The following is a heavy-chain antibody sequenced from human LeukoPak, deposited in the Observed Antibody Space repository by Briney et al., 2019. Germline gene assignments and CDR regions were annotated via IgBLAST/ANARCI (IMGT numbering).Heavy chain of an antibody. CDR2: IYPGDSDT. CDR3: TRHTPACSSGWSPRYFDY. CDR1: KYSFTTYW. J-gene: IGHJ4*02. Sequence: MTGESLKISCKGSKYSFTTYWIGWVRQMPGEGLEWMGIIYPGDSDTRYSPSFQGQVIISADESISTAYLQWSSLKASDTAMYYCTRHTPACSSGWSPRYFDYWGQGTLVTVSS. D-gene: IGHD6-19*01. V-gene: IGHV5-51*01.